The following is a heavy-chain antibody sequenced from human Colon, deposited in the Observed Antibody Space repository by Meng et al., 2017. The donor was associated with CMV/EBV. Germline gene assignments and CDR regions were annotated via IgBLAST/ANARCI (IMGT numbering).Heavy chain of an antibody. V-gene: IGHV3-30*03. D-gene: IGHD2-2*01. Sequence: GESLKISCAASGFSFSSYGMHWVRQAPGKGLEWVAVISYDGSTKFYRDSVKGRFTISRDNSRNTVYLQMDSLRVEDTAVYYCARDFRYWSRVDWYGWFDSWGQGTLVTVSS. CDR1: GFSFSSYG. CDR3: ARDFRYWSRVDWYGWFDS. J-gene: IGHJ5*01. CDR2: ISYDGSTK.